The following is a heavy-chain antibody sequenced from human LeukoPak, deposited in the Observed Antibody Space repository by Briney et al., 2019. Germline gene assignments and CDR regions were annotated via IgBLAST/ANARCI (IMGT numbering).Heavy chain of an antibody. Sequence: TSETLSLTCTASGGSISSYYWSWIRQPAGKGLEWIGRIYTSGSTNYNPSLKSRVTMSVATSKNQFSLRVSSVTAADTAVYYCARGFTRGWYWWFDPWGQGTLVTVSS. J-gene: IGHJ5*02. CDR3: ARGFTRGWYWWFDP. CDR1: GGSISSYY. CDR2: IYTSGST. V-gene: IGHV4-4*07. D-gene: IGHD6-19*01.